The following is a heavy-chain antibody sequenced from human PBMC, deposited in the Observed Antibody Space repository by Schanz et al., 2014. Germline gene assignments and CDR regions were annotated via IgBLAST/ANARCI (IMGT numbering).Heavy chain of an antibody. CDR1: GDSISNTPYY. CDR2: IFFSGAT. D-gene: IGHD3-3*01. CDR3: ARDRGYDFSFDP. V-gene: IGHV4-31*03. Sequence: QVQLQESGPGLVKPSQTLSLTCTVSGDSISNTPYYWTWIRQHPGKGLEWIGYIFFSGATHQNPSLKSRISISIDTSKNQFSLDLTSVTAADTAVYYCARDRGYDFSFDPWGQGTLVTVSS. J-gene: IGHJ5*02.